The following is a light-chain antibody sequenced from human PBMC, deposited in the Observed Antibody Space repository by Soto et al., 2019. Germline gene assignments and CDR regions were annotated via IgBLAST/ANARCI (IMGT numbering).Light chain of an antibody. V-gene: IGKV3-20*01. CDR3: QQYSSSPLFT. J-gene: IGKJ3*01. Sequence: EIVLTQSPGTLSLSPGERATPSCRASQSVSSSYFAWYQQKPGQAPRLLIYDASSRATGIPDRFSGSGSGKDFDLTISRLEPEDFALYYWQQYSSSPLFTFGPGTKVDIK. CDR1: QSVSSSY. CDR2: DAS.